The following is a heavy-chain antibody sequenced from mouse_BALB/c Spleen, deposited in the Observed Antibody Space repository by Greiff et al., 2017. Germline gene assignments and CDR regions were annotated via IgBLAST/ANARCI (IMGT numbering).Heavy chain of an antibody. Sequence: QVQLQQSGAELARPGASVKLSCTASGYTFTSYWMQWVKQRPGQGLEWIGAIYPGDGDTRYTQKFTGKATLTADKSSSTAYMQLSSLASEDSAVYYCARTHYGSSYWYFDVWGAGTTVTVSS. V-gene: IGHV1-87*01. CDR1: GYTFTSYW. CDR2: IYPGDGDT. CDR3: ARTHYGSSYWYFDV. J-gene: IGHJ1*01. D-gene: IGHD1-1*01.